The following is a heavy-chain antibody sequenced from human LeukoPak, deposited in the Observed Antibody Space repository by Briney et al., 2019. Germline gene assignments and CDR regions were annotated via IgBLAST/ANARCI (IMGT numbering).Heavy chain of an antibody. CDR2: ISYDGSNK. CDR3: ARDMGSGYEFDY. V-gene: IGHV3-30-3*01. Sequence: GGSLRLSCAASGFTFSSYAMHWVRQAPGKGLEWVAVISYDGSNKYYADSVKGRFTISRDNSKNTLYLQMNSLRAEDTAVYYCARDMGSGYEFDYWGQGTLVTVSS. CDR1: GFTFSSYA. J-gene: IGHJ4*02. D-gene: IGHD3-22*01.